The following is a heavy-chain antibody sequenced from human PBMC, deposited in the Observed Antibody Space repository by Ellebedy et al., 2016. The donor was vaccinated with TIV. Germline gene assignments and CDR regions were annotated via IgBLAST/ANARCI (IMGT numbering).Heavy chain of an antibody. J-gene: IGHJ5*02. D-gene: IGHD3-10*01. CDR2: ASGSSRHL. V-gene: IGHV3-21*01. Sequence: GGSLRLXXTASGFIFAAASMNWVRQAPGKGLEWISSASGSSRHLYYAGSVKGRFTISRDNGRGLLYLQMSGLRVEDTAVYFCAKGNQGFGYTDRDNSFEPWGPGTLVTVSS. CDR1: GFIFAAAS. CDR3: AKGNQGFGYTDRDNSFEP.